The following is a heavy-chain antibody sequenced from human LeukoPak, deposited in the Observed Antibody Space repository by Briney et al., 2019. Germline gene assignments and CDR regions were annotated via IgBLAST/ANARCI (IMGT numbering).Heavy chain of an antibody. CDR3: ARGNMNYYFDY. J-gene: IGHJ4*02. V-gene: IGHV3-23*01. D-gene: IGHD2/OR15-2a*01. CDR2: ISGSGGST. Sequence: GGSLRLSCAASGFTFSSYAMSWVRQAPGKGLEWVSAISGSGGSTYYADSVKGRFTISRDNPKNTLYLQMNSLRAEDTAVYYCARGNMNYYFDYWGQGTLVTVSS. CDR1: GFTFSSYA.